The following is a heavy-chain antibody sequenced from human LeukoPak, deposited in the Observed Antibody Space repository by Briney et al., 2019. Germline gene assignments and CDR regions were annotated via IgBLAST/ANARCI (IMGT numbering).Heavy chain of an antibody. CDR2: IFGSGGSA. CDR3: GKTTTGYSSGQKPAWPVDY. Sequence: PGGSLRLSCAASGFTFGSYAMSWVRQAPGKGLEWVAGIFGSGGSAHYADSAKGRFTISRDNSKNTVYLQINSLRAEDTAVYYCGKTTTGYSSGQKPAWPVDYWGQGTLVTVSS. D-gene: IGHD6-19*01. CDR1: GFTFGSYA. V-gene: IGHV3-23*01. J-gene: IGHJ4*02.